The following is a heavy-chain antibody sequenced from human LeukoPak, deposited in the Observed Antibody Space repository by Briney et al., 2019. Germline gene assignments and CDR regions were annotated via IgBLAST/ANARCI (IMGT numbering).Heavy chain of an antibody. D-gene: IGHD6-19*01. V-gene: IGHV1-18*01. CDR2: ISTYNGNT. Sequence: ASVKVSCKASGYTFTSYGISWVRQAPGQGLEWMGWISTYNGNTNYAQKLQGRVTMTTDTSTSTAYMELRSLRSDDTAVYYCARHPTRYSGYSSGWYVAPYFDYWGQGTLVTVSS. J-gene: IGHJ4*02. CDR1: GYTFTSYG. CDR3: ARHPTRYSGYSSGWYVAPYFDY.